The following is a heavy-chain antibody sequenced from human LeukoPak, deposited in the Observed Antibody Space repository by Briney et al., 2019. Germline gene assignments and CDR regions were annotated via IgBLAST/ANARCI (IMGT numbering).Heavy chain of an antibody. CDR3: ARLKFYDSTGYSPGYYMDV. CDR2: IYPTGNT. CDR1: GGAIISYY. J-gene: IGHJ6*03. V-gene: IGHV4-4*07. D-gene: IGHD3-22*01. Sequence: SETLSLTCRVSGGAIISYYWSWIRQPAGKGPEWMGRIYPTGNTDYNPSLKTRVTMSTDLSKKQFSLRLRSVTAADTAVYYCARLKFYDSTGYSPGYYMDVWGKGTAVTVSS.